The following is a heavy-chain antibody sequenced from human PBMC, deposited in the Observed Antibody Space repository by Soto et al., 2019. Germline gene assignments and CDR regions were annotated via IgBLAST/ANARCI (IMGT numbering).Heavy chain of an antibody. D-gene: IGHD3-22*01. Sequence: PGGSLEISCKGSGYSFAGYWITWVRQKPGKGLEWIGRIDPSDSQTYYSPSFRGHVTISATKSITTVFLQWSSLRASDTAMYYCARQIYDSDTGPNFQYYFDSWGQGTPVTVSS. CDR1: GYSFAGYW. CDR3: ARQIYDSDTGPNFQYYFDS. CDR2: IDPSDSQT. J-gene: IGHJ4*02. V-gene: IGHV5-10-1*01.